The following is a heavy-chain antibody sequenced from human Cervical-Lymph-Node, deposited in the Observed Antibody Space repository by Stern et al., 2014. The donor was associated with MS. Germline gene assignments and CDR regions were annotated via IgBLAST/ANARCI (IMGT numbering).Heavy chain of an antibody. CDR2: IYHSGTT. CDR1: GVSISSSYW. CDR3: ARRLGYLYDNSGSNLFDY. Sequence: QVQLQESGPGLVKPSGTLSLTCAVSGVSISSSYWWSWVHQSPGKGLEWIGEIYHSGTTNYNPSLESRVTLSVDESKNQFSLKLSSVTAADSAVYYCARRLGYLYDNSGSNLFDYWGQGTLVTVSS. D-gene: IGHD3-22*01. J-gene: IGHJ4*02. V-gene: IGHV4-4*02.